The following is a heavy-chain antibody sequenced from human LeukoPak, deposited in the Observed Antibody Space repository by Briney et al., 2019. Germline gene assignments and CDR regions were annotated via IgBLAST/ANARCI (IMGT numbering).Heavy chain of an antibody. V-gene: IGHV1-69*13. D-gene: IGHD3-22*01. Sequence: GASVKVSCKASGGTFSSYAISWVRQAPGQGLEWMGGIIPIFGTANYAQKFQGRVTITADESTSTAYMELSSLRSEDTAVYYCARTAYYYDSSGYSSNFDYWGQGTLVTVSS. CDR2: IIPIFGTA. J-gene: IGHJ4*02. CDR3: ARTAYYYDSSGYSSNFDY. CDR1: GGTFSSYA.